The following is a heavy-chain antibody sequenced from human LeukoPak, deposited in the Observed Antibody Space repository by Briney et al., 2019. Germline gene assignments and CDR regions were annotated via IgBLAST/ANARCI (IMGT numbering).Heavy chain of an antibody. J-gene: IGHJ4*02. Sequence: PGGSLRLSCAASGFTFSSYSMNWVRQAPGKGLEWFSSISSSSSYIYYADSVKGRFTISRDNAKNSLYLQMNSLRAEDTAVYYCARDKRPYGDLHTGDYWGQGTLVTVSS. V-gene: IGHV3-21*01. CDR1: GFTFSSYS. CDR2: ISSSSSYI. D-gene: IGHD4-17*01. CDR3: ARDKRPYGDLHTGDY.